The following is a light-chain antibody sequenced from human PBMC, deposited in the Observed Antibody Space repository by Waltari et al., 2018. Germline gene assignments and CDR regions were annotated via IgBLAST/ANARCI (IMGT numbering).Light chain of an antibody. J-gene: IGKJ1*01. CDR2: DAS. V-gene: IGKV3-11*01. CDR3: QQRSNWPPWT. CDR1: QSFRSY. Sequence: EIVLTQSPATLSLSPGERATLSCRASQSFRSYLAWYQQKPGQAPRLLIYDASNRATGIPARFSGSGSGTDFTLTISSLEPEDFAVYYGQQRSNWPPWTFGQGTKVEIK.